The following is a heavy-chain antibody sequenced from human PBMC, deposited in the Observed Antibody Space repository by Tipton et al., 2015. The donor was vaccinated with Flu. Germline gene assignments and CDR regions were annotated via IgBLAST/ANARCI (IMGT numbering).Heavy chain of an antibody. J-gene: IGHJ6*02. CDR1: GVSITSFY. CDR2: VYHGKST. CDR3: ARGPTFYFGVDV. V-gene: IGHV4-4*07. Sequence: TLSLTCNVSGVSITSFYWSWIRQPAGKGLELIGRVYHGKSTNYSPSLNSRVSISLDTSKNQFSLKLSSVTAADTAVYYCARGPTFYFGVDVWGQGTTVTVSS.